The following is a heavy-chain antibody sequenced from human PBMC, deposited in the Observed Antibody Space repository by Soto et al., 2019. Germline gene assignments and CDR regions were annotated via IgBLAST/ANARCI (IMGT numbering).Heavy chain of an antibody. CDR1: GFTFSSHA. D-gene: IGHD1-26*01. Sequence: EVQLLESGGGLVQPGGSLRLSCAASGFTFSSHAMSWVRQAPGKGLEWVSAISGSGGSTYYADSVKGRFTISRDNSKNTLYLQMNSLRAEDTAVYYCAKDRAGQGVLPLVCYWGQGTLVTVSS. CDR2: ISGSGGST. CDR3: AKDRAGQGVLPLVCY. V-gene: IGHV3-23*01. J-gene: IGHJ4*02.